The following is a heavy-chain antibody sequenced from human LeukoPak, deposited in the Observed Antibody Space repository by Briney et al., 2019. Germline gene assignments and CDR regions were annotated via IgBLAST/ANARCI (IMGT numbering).Heavy chain of an antibody. CDR2: IIPILGIA. V-gene: IGHV1-69*04. CDR3: ARENPRKYYFDY. Sequence: SVKVSCKASGGTFSSYAISWVRQAPGQGLEWMGRIIPILGIANYAQKLQGRVTITADKSTSTAYMELSSLRSEDTAVYYCARENPRKYYFDYWGQGTLVTVSS. J-gene: IGHJ4*02. CDR1: GGTFSSYA.